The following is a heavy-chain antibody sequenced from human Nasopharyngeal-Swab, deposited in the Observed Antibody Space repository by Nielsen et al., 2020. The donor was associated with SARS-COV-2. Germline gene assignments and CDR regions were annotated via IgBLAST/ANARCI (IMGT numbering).Heavy chain of an antibody. V-gene: IGHV3-30-3*01. Sequence: GEPLKISCAASGFTFSSYAMHWVRQAPGKGLEWVAAISYDGSNKYYADSVKGRFTISRDNSKNTLYLQMNSLRAEDTAVYYCARDWAHYYGSGALLLWWFDPWGQGTLVTSPQ. J-gene: IGHJ5*02. CDR3: ARDWAHYYGSGALLLWWFDP. CDR1: GFTFSSYA. D-gene: IGHD3-10*01. CDR2: ISYDGSNK.